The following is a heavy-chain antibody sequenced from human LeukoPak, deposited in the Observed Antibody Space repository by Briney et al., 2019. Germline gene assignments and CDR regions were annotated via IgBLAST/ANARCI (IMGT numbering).Heavy chain of an antibody. Sequence: KASETLSLTCTVSGGSISSSSYYWGWIRQPPGKGLEWIGSIYYSGSTYYNPSLKSRVTISVDTSKNQFSLKLSSVTAADTAVYYCARGKYYYDSSGYSGTTGAFDIWGQGTMVTVSS. J-gene: IGHJ3*02. CDR1: GGSISSSSYY. V-gene: IGHV4-39*07. CDR3: ARGKYYYDSSGYSGTTGAFDI. D-gene: IGHD3-22*01. CDR2: IYYSGST.